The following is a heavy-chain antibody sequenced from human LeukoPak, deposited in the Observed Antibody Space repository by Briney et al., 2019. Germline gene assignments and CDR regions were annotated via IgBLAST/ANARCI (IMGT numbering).Heavy chain of an antibody. CDR1: GFTFSNFA. D-gene: IGHD6-13*01. CDR3: ARIGAGSSRDY. J-gene: IGHJ4*02. CDR2: IVGSSST. V-gene: IGHV3-21*01. Sequence: GGSLRLSCAASGFTFSNFAMTWIRQAPGKGLEWVSSIVGSSSTYYADSLKGRFTISRDNAKNSLYLQMNSLRAEDTAVYYCARIGAGSSRDYWGQGTLVTVSS.